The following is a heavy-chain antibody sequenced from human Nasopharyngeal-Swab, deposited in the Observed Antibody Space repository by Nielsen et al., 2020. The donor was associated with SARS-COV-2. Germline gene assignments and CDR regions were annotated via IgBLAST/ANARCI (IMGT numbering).Heavy chain of an antibody. J-gene: IGHJ6*03. D-gene: IGHD4-17*01. CDR1: GGSICSSSYY. CDR3: ARVRYGDSTGYYYYYMDV. V-gene: IGHV4-39*07. CDR2: IYYSGST. Sequence: SETLSLTCTVSGGSICSSSYYWGWIRQPPGKGLEWIGSIYYSGSTNYNPSLKSRVTISVDTSKNQFSLKLSSVTAADTAVYYCARVRYGDSTGYYYYYMDVWGKGTTVTVSS.